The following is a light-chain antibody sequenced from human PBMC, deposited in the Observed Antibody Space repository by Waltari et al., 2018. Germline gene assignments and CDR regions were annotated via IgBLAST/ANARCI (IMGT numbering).Light chain of an antibody. V-gene: IGLV1-51*01. CDR2: DNY. Sequence: QSVLTQPPSVSAAPGQKVTISCSGGTTNVGNYYVYWYQHLPGLAPKLLIYDNYKRPSGIPDRFSASRSGTSATLGITGLQIGDEADYYCATWDNSLTDVVFGGGTKLTVL. J-gene: IGLJ2*01. CDR1: TTNVGNYY. CDR3: ATWDNSLTDVV.